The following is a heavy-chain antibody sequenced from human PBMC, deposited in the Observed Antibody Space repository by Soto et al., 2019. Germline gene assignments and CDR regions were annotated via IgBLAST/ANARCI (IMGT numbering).Heavy chain of an antibody. CDR3: ARKRPGPRIGWAWALQV. Sequence: QVRLVQSGAEVKKPGASVKISCRASGYTFTTYTILWLRQAPGQRPEWMAWINPGTGDTKYSENLQGRVSVTRDRSANTAYMGLWNLRSEDTDIYYCARKRPGPRIGWAWALQVWGQGTKVPVSS. D-gene: IGHD6-25*01. CDR2: INPGTGDT. J-gene: IGHJ3*01. CDR1: GYTFTTYT. V-gene: IGHV1-3*01.